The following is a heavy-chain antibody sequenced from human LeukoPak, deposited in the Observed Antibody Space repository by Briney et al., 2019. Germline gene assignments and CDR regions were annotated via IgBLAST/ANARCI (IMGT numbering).Heavy chain of an antibody. J-gene: IGHJ4*02. CDR3: ARLYCSSTSCLHFDY. Sequence: PSETLSLTCTVSGGSISSYYWSWIRQPPGKGLEWIGYIYYSGSTNYNPSLKSRVTISVDTSKNQFSLKLSSVTAADTVVYYCARLYCSSTSCLHFDYWGQGTLVTVSS. CDR2: IYYSGST. D-gene: IGHD2-2*01. V-gene: IGHV4-59*08. CDR1: GGSISSYY.